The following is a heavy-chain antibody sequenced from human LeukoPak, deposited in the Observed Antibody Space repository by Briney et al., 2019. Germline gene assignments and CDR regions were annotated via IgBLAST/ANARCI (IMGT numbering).Heavy chain of an antibody. J-gene: IGHJ4*02. Sequence: NWIRQHPGKGLEWIGYIYYSGSTYYNPSLKSRVTISVDTSKNQFSLKLSSVTAADTAVYYCARVYPGWFGELYFDYWGQGTLVTVSS. CDR2: IYYSGST. D-gene: IGHD3-10*01. V-gene: IGHV4-31*02. CDR3: ARVYPGWFGELYFDY.